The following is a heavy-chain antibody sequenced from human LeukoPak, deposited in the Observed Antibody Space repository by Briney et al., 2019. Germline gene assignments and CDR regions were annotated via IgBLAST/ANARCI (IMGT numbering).Heavy chain of an antibody. CDR2: IYYSGNT. D-gene: IGHD5-12*01. J-gene: IGHJ4*02. V-gene: IGHV4-59*08. CDR1: GGSISSYY. CDR3: ARGKALIVATIFDY. Sequence: NPSETLSLTCTVSGGSISSYYWSWIRQPPGKGLEWIGYIYYSGNTNYNPSLKSRVTIPVDTSKNQFSLKLSSVTAADTAVYYCARGKALIVATIFDYWGQGTLVTVSS.